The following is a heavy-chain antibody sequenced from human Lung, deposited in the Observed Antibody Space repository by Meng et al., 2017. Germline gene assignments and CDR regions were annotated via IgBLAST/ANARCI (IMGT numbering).Heavy chain of an antibody. Sequence: GQQSGWGVGLLEPSETLSLTCFVSGGSFSDYYWSWIRQPPGKGLEWIGEINHSGSTNYNPSLESRATISVDTSQNNLSLKLSSVTAADSAVYYCARGPTTMAHDFDYWGQGTLVTVSS. CDR3: ARGPTTMAHDFDY. V-gene: IGHV4-34*01. D-gene: IGHD4-11*01. J-gene: IGHJ4*02. CDR1: GGSFSDYY. CDR2: INHSGST.